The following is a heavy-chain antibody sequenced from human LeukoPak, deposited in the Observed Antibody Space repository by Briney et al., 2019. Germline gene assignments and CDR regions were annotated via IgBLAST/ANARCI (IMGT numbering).Heavy chain of an antibody. CDR3: ARGGIAAADPIEYYYYGMDV. J-gene: IGHJ6*02. Sequence: EASVKVSCKASGGTFSSYAISWVRQAPGQGLEWMGGIIPIFGTANYAQKFQGRVTITADESTSTAYMELSSLRSEDTAVYYCARGGIAAADPIEYYYYGMDVWGQGTTVTVPS. CDR2: IIPIFGTA. V-gene: IGHV1-69*13. CDR1: GGTFSSYA. D-gene: IGHD6-13*01.